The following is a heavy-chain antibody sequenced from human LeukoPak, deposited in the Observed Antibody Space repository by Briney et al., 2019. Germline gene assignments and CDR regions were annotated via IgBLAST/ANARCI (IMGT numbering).Heavy chain of an antibody. CDR2: IYYSGST. V-gene: IGHV4-59*06. CDR3: ARESSSGWSSSGGFDY. CDR1: GGSVSNYY. J-gene: IGHJ4*02. Sequence: PSETLSLTCTVSGGSVSNYYWSWIRQPAGKGLEWIGYIYYSGSTYYNPSLKSRVTISVDTSKNQFSLKLSSVTAADTAVYYCARESSSGWSSSGGFDYWGQGTLVTVSS. D-gene: IGHD6-19*01.